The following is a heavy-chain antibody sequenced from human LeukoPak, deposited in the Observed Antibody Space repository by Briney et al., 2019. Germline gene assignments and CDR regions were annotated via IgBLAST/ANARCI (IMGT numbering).Heavy chain of an antibody. V-gene: IGHV3-74*01. D-gene: IGHD2-2*01. J-gene: IGHJ3*02. CDR3: ARESHQFRYAFDI. Sequence: GGSLRLSCAASGFTFSSYWMHWVRQAPGKGLVWVSRINSDGSSTSYADSVKGRFTISRDNAKNTLYLQMNSLRAEDTAVHYCARESHQFRYAFDIWGQGTMVTVSS. CDR1: GFTFSSYW. CDR2: INSDGSST.